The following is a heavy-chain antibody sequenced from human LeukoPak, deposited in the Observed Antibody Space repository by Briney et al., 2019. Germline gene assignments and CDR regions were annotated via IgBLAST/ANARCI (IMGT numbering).Heavy chain of an antibody. D-gene: IGHD6-13*01. CDR1: GGSFSGYY. CDR2: INHSGST. V-gene: IGHV4-34*01. CDR3: ASYSSSSWYANFDY. Sequence: PSETLSLTCAVYGGSFSGYYWSWIRQPPGKGLEWIGEINHSGSTNYNPSLKSRVTISVDTSKNQLSLKLSSVTAADTAVYYCASYSSSSWYANFDYWGQGTLVTVSS. J-gene: IGHJ4*02.